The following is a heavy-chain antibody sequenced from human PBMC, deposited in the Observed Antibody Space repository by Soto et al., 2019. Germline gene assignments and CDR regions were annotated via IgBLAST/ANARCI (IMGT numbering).Heavy chain of an antibody. D-gene: IGHD6-19*01. CDR2: ISYGGSNK. CDR3: AKDALTVAGPQRGSLDV. V-gene: IGHV3-30*18. CDR1: GFTLSRKG. J-gene: IGHJ6*02. Sequence: GGSLRLSCAASGFTLSRKGMHWVRQAPGRGREWVTVISYGGSNKYYGSSVKDRFTISRDNSKHTVYLQMNSLRAEDTAVYYCAKDALTVAGPQRGSLDVWGQGTTVTVSS.